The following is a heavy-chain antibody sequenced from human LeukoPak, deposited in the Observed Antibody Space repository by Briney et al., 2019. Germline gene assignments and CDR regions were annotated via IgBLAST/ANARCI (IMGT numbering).Heavy chain of an antibody. CDR2: IKSKTDGGTA. J-gene: IGHJ3*02. D-gene: IGHD3-10*01. V-gene: IGHV3-15*01. CDR3: TTPNSGRGFDI. CDR1: GFTLRSYE. Sequence: PGGSLRLSCVASGFTLRSYEMNWVRQAPGKGLEWVGRIKSKTDGGTAEYAAPVRGRFTISREDSINTMYLQMNSLKTEDTAVYYCTTPNSGRGFDIWGQGTMVTVSS.